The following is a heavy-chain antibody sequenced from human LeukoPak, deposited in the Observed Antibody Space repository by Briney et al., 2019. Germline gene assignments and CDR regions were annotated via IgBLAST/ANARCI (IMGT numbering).Heavy chain of an antibody. J-gene: IGHJ4*02. Sequence: ASVKVSCKASGYTFTSYGISWVRQAPGQGLEWMGWISAYNGNTNYAQKLQGRVTMTTDTSTGTAYMELRSLRSDDTAVYYCARVSGEAFFSVVPAAFFAYGGQEPLATVPS. D-gene: IGHD2-2*01. CDR1: GYTFTSYG. CDR2: ISAYNGNT. CDR3: ARVSGEAFFSVVPAAFFAY. V-gene: IGHV1-18*01.